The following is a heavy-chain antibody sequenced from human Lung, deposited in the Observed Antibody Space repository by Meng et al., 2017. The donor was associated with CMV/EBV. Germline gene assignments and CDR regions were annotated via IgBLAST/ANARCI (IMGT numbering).Heavy chain of an antibody. CDR1: GDSITNHNW. CDR2: IPHRGSS. J-gene: IGHJ1*01. CDR3: LRRSGGSV. D-gene: IGHD3-10*01. V-gene: IGHV4-4*02. Sequence: QVQLRQSGPALGKSAETLSLSCAVSGDSITNHNWCAWVRQPPGKGLEWIGEIPHRGSSAYNPSLKSRVSMSIDKSKNQFSLKLTSVTAADTAVYHCLRRSGGSVWGQGTLVTVSS.